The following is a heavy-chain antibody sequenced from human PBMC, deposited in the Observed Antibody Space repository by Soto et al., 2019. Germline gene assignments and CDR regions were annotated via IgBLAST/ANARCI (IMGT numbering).Heavy chain of an antibody. CDR1: GGSIGSFF. J-gene: IGHJ5*02. D-gene: IGHD2-15*01. CDR2: IYFSGTT. Sequence: QMQLQESGPGLVRPSETLSLTCTVSGGSIGSFFWSWIRQPPGKGLEWIGYIYFSGTTNYNPSLKSRATISVDTSKNQFSLKLMSVTAADTAVYYCARDKCIGGSCSGWFDPWGQGTLVTVSS. CDR3: ARDKCIGGSCSGWFDP. V-gene: IGHV4-59*01.